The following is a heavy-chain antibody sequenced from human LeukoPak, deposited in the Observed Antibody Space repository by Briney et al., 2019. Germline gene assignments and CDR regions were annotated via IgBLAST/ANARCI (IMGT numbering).Heavy chain of an antibody. CDR3: ARLYCSSPSCYPFDW. V-gene: IGHV3-48*04. J-gene: IGHJ4*02. CDR1: GFTFSSYW. CDR2: ISSSGSTI. D-gene: IGHD2-2*01. Sequence: GGSLRLSCAASGFTFSSYWMSWVRQAPGKGLEWVSYISSSGSTIYYADSVKGRFTISRDNAKNSLYLQMNSLRAEDTAVYYCARLYCSSPSCYPFDWWGQGTLVTVSS.